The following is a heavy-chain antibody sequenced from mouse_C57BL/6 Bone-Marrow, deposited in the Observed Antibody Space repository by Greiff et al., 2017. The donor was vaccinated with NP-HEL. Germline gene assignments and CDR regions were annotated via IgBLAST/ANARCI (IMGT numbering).Heavy chain of an antibody. D-gene: IGHD2-5*01. Sequence: EVKVEESGGGLVQPGGSMKLSCAASGFTFSDAWMDWVRQSPGQGLEWVAEIRNKANSHATYYAESVKGRFTISRDDAKSSVYLQMNNVRAEDTGIYDCTRDSNGAWFAYWGKGTLVTVSA. CDR1: GFTFSDAW. J-gene: IGHJ3*01. CDR3: TRDSNGAWFAY. V-gene: IGHV6-6*01. CDR2: IRNKANSHAT.